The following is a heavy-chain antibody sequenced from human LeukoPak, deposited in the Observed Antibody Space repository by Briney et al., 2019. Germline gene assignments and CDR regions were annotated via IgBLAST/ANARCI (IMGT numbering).Heavy chain of an antibody. Sequence: AGTLRLSCAASGLTFDKTWLHWIRQAPGKGLVWVSRIKNDGITTTYADSVKGRFTISRDNAKNSLYLQMNSLRAEDTAVYYCAADGEYAFLVWGQGTMVTVSS. CDR1: GLTFDKTW. V-gene: IGHV3-74*01. CDR3: AADGEYAFLV. D-gene: IGHD2/OR15-2a*01. J-gene: IGHJ3*01. CDR2: IKNDGITT.